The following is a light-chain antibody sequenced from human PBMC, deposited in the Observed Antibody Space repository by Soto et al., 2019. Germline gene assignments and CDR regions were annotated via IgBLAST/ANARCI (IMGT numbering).Light chain of an antibody. CDR1: NSDVGGYNY. J-gene: IGLJ1*01. CDR2: DIS. Sequence: QSVLTQPASVSGSPGQSITISCTGTNSDVGGYNYVSWFQQHPGKAPKLMIYDISDRPSGVSNRFSGSKSGNTASLTISGLQAEDEADYYCSSHTSGALYVFGTGTKVTVL. V-gene: IGLV2-14*01. CDR3: SSHTSGALYV.